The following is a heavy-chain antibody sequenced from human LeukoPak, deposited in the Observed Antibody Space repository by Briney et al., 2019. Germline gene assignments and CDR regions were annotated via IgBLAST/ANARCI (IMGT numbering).Heavy chain of an antibody. D-gene: IGHD2-8*01. Sequence: PGGSLRLSRAASGFTFSRYEMNWIRQAPGQGLEWVAHISGSGSTIYYADSVKGRFTISRDNAKNLLYLQMNSLRVEDTAIYHCVRDRGPLAGGQWWFDPWGQGTLVTVSS. J-gene: IGHJ5*02. CDR1: GFTFSRYE. CDR3: VRDRGPLAGGQWWFDP. CDR2: ISGSGSTI. V-gene: IGHV3-48*03.